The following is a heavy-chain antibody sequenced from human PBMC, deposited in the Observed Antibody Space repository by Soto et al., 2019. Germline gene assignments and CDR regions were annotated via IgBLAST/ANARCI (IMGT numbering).Heavy chain of an antibody. D-gene: IGHD6-19*01. CDR2: IFSNDEK. J-gene: IGHJ4*02. V-gene: IGHV2-26*01. Sequence: QVTLKESGPVLVKPTETLTLTCTVSGFSLSNARMGVSWIRQPPGKALEWLAHIFSNDEKSYSTSLKSRLTLSKDTSKSQVVLTMTNMDPVDTATYYCARTRYSSGWDFDYWGQGTLVTVSS. CDR1: GFSLSNARMG. CDR3: ARTRYSSGWDFDY.